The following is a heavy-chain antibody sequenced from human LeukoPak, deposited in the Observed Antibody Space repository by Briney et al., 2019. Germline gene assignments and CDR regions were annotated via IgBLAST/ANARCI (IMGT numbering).Heavy chain of an antibody. J-gene: IGHJ4*02. V-gene: IGHV3-23*01. CDR1: GFTFSSYA. D-gene: IGHD5-12*01. CDR2: ISDSGGNT. CDR3: AKDALLYIGYDYIDY. Sequence: GGSLRLSCAASGFTFSSYAMNWVRQAPGKGLEWVSSISDSGGNTYYADSVKGRFTISRDNSRNTLSLQMKSLRAEDTAVYYCAKDALLYIGYDYIDYWGQGTLVTVSS.